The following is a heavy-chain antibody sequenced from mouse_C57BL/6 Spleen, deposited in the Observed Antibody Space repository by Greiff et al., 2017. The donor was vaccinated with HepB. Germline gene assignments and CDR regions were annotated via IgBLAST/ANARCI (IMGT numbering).Heavy chain of an antibody. CDR3: ARSDGYAFDY. CDR1: GYTFTSYW. V-gene: IGHV1-61*01. D-gene: IGHD2-2*01. Sequence: QSCKASGYTFTSYWMDWVKQRPGQGLEWIGNIYPSDSETHYNQKFKDKATLTVDKSSSTAYMQLSSLTSEDSAVYYCARSDGYAFDYWGQGTTLTVSS. CDR2: IYPSDSET. J-gene: IGHJ2*01.